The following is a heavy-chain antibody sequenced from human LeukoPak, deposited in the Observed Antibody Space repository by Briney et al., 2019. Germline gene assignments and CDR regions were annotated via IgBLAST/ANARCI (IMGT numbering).Heavy chain of an antibody. CDR1: GFTFSDYY. D-gene: IGHD3-3*01. V-gene: IGHV3-11*01. Sequence: GGSLRLSCAASGFTFSDYYMSWIRQAPGKGLEWVSYISSSGSTIYYADSVKGRFTISRDNAKNSLYLQMNSLRAEDTAVYYCARVGSYDFWSGYPYYFDYWGQGTLVTVSS. CDR3: ARVGSYDFWSGYPYYFDY. J-gene: IGHJ4*02. CDR2: ISSSGSTI.